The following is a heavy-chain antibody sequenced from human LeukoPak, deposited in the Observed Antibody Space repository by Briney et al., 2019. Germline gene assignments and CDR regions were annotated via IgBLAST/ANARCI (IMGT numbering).Heavy chain of an antibody. J-gene: IGHJ4*02. Sequence: ASVKVSCKASGYTFTGYYMHWVRQAPGQRLEWMGRINPNSGGTNYAQKFQGRVTMTRDTSISTTYMELSRLRSDDTAVYYCARGWPRRSGGTYNDYWGQGTLVTVSS. CDR1: GYTFTGYY. CDR2: INPNSGGT. D-gene: IGHD2-15*01. CDR3: ARGWPRRSGGTYNDY. V-gene: IGHV1-2*06.